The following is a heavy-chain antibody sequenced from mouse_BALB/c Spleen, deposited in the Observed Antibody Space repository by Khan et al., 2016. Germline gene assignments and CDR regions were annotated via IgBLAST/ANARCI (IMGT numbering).Heavy chain of an antibody. CDR3: ARIGEYGNPFDY. CDR1: GFSLTSYG. D-gene: IGHD2-10*02. J-gene: IGHJ2*01. V-gene: IGHV2-9*02. CDR2: IWAGGST. Sequence: QVQLKESGPGLVAPSQSLSITCTVSGFSLTSYGVHWVRQPPGKGLEWLGVIWAGGSTNYNSALMSRLSISKDNSKSQVFLKMNSLQTDDTARYYCARIGEYGNPFDYWGQGTTLTVSS.